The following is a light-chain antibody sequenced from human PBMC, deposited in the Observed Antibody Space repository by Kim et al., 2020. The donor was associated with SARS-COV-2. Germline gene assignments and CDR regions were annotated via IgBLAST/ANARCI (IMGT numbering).Light chain of an antibody. CDR2: DYN. CDR3: GTWDTGLSAWV. J-gene: IGLJ2*01. V-gene: IGLV1-51*01. Sequence: GQRVTISCSGSASNIGNNYVTWYPQFPGTAPKLLIYDYNQRPTGIPDRFSGSKSGTSATLDITGLQPGDEADYYCGTWDTGLSAWVFGGGTQLTVL. CDR1: ASNIGNNY.